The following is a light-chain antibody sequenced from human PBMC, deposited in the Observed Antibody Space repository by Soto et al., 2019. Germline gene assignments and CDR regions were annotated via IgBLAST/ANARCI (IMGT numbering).Light chain of an antibody. Sequence: QSALTQPRSVSGSPGQSVTISCTGTSSDVGGFSYVSWYQQYPGKAPKLILYDVSQRPSGVPDRFSGSKSGNTASLTISGLLAEDEAVFYCCSYSGRYTSVFGNGTKLTV. J-gene: IGLJ1*01. V-gene: IGLV2-11*01. CDR2: DVS. CDR1: SSDVGGFSY. CDR3: CSYSGRYTSV.